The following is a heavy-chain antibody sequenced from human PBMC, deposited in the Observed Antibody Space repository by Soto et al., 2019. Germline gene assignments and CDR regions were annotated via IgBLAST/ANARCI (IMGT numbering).Heavy chain of an antibody. CDR1: GYSFTSYW. V-gene: IGHV5-51*01. CDR3: AGGGVRGVITRTRDYYGMDV. Sequence: GESLKISCKGSGYSFTSYWIGWVRQMPGKGLEWLVIIFPGDSDTRYSPSFQGQVTISADKSFSTAYLQWSSLKASDTAMYYCAGGGVRGVITRTRDYYGMDVWGQGTTVTVSS. D-gene: IGHD3-10*01. CDR2: IFPGDSDT. J-gene: IGHJ6*02.